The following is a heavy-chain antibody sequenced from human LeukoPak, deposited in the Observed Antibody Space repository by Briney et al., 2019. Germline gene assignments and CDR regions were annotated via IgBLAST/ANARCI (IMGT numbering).Heavy chain of an antibody. J-gene: IGHJ4*02. V-gene: IGHV3-23*01. CDR1: GFAFSSCA. CDR3: AKESDISGWYGVDY. CDR2: ISGGGGST. D-gene: IGHD6-19*01. Sequence: GGSLRLSCATSGFAFSSCAMSWVRQAPGKGLEWVSDISGGGGSTHYADSVKGRFTISRDNSKNTLSLQMNSLRAEDTAVYYCAKESDISGWYGVDYWGQGTLVTVSS.